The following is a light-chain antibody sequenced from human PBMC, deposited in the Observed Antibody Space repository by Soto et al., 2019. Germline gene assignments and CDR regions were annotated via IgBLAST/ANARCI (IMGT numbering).Light chain of an antibody. Sequence: EIVPTQSPVTLSLSPGERATLSCRASQSVRTYLAWYQVKPGQAPRLLIYDASNRATGIPARFSGSGSGTDFTLTINSLQSEDFAVYYCQQYSNWPLTFGGGTKVDIK. CDR1: QSVRTY. J-gene: IGKJ4*01. CDR2: DAS. CDR3: QQYSNWPLT. V-gene: IGKV3-11*01.